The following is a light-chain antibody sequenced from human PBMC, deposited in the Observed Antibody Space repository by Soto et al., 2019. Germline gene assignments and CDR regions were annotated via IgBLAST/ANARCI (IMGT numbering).Light chain of an antibody. CDR3: AAWDDSLNGYV. Sequence: QSVLTQPPSVSEAPRQRVTISCSGSSSNIGNNAVNWYQQLPGKAPKLLIYYDDLLPSGVSDRFSGSKSGTSASLAISGLQSEAEADYYCAAWDDSLNGYVFGPGTKLTVL. V-gene: IGLV1-36*01. CDR2: YDD. J-gene: IGLJ1*01. CDR1: SSNIGNNA.